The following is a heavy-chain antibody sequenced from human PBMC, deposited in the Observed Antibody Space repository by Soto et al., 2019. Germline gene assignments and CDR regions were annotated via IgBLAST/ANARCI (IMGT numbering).Heavy chain of an antibody. CDR2: IIPILGIA. CDR3: ARGITRQLSHYYYYMDV. V-gene: IGHV1-69*02. CDR1: GGTFSSYT. D-gene: IGHD1-20*01. J-gene: IGHJ6*03. Sequence: SVKVSCKASGGTFSSYTISWVRQAPGQGLEWMGRIIPILGIANYAQKYQGRVTITADKSTSTAYMKLSSLRSEDTAVYFCARGITRQLSHYYYYMDVWGKGTTVTVSS.